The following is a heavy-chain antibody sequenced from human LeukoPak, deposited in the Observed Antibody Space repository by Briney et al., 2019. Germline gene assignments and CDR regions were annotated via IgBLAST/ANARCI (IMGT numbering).Heavy chain of an antibody. CDR2: INPNSGGT. CDR3: ASLDYPMLCGGDCSDY. CDR1: GYTFTGYY. V-gene: IGHV1-2*02. D-gene: IGHD2-21*02. Sequence: ASVKVSCKASGYTFTGYYMHWVRQAPGQGLEWMGWINPNSGGTNYAQKFQGRVTMTRDTSISTAYMELSRLRSDDTAVYYCASLDYPMLCGGDCSDYWGQGTLVTVSS. J-gene: IGHJ4*02.